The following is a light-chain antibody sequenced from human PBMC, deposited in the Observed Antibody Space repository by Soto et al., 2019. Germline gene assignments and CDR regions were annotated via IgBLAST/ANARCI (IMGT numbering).Light chain of an antibody. V-gene: IGKV3-15*01. CDR1: QSVSGN. J-gene: IGKJ1*01. Sequence: EIEMTQSPATLSVSPGERATLSCRASQSVSGNLAWYQQKPGQAPRLLIYGASTRATGIPARFSGSGSGTEFTLTISSLQSEDFAVYYCQQYNNWPPRTFGQGTKVEIK. CDR3: QQYNNWPPRT. CDR2: GAS.